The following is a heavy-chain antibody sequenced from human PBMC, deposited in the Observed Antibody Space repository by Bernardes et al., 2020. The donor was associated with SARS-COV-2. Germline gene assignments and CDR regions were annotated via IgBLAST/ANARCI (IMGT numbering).Heavy chain of an antibody. Sequence: GEHRKSSCKVSGYSFTHYWISWVRPMPGKGLEWMGKIDPSDSYMNDSPSFQGHVSMSVDTSISTAYLQWSSLKASDTAMYYCARLGGSGSYDGFDLWGQGTLVTVSS. CDR1: GYSFTHYW. D-gene: IGHD3-10*01. CDR3: ARLGGSGSYDGFDL. J-gene: IGHJ3*01. CDR2: IDPSDSYM. V-gene: IGHV5-10-1*01.